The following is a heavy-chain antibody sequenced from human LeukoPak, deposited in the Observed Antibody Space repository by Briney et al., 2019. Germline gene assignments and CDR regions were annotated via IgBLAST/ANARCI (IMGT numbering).Heavy chain of an antibody. J-gene: IGHJ4*02. CDR3: AKDRGPGYYDSSGNFDY. Sequence: GGSLRLSCAASGFTFISYGMHWVRQAPGKRLEWVAFIRYDGSNKYYADSVKGRFTISRDNSKNTLDLQMNSLRAEDTAVYYCAKDRGPGYYDSSGNFDYWGQGTLVTVSS. CDR2: IRYDGSNK. D-gene: IGHD3-22*01. CDR1: GFTFISYG. V-gene: IGHV3-30*02.